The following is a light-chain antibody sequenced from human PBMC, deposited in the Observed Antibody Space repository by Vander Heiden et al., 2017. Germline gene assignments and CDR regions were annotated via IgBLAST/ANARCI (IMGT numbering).Light chain of an antibody. CDR1: SSDVGAYNY. J-gene: IGLJ2*01. CDR2: DVS. Sequence: QSALTQPRLVSGSPGQSVTYSCTGTSSDVGAYNYDSWYQQHPGKAPKLIIYDVSGRPSGVPDRFSGSKSDNTASLTISGLQAEDEADYFCCSYSASYTLVLFGGGTKLTVL. V-gene: IGLV2-11*01. CDR3: CSYSASYTLVL.